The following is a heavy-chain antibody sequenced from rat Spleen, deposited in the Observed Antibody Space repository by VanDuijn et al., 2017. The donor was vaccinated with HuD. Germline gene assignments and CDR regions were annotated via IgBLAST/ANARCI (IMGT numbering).Heavy chain of an antibody. D-gene: IGHD4-3*01. CDR3: VREALGVDY. CDR1: GFIFNNYW. V-gene: IGHV5-31*01. J-gene: IGHJ2*01. CDR2: ITNSGGTT. Sequence: EVQLVESGGGLVQPGRSLRLSCVASGFIFNNYWMTWIRQAPGKGLEWVATITNSGGTTYYPDSVKGRFTISRDDAKSTLYLQVSKLGSEDTATYYCVREALGVDYWGQGVMVTVSS.